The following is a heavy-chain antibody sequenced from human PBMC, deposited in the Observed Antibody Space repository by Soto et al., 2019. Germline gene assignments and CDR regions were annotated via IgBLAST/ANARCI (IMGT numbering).Heavy chain of an antibody. Sequence: QVQLVESGGGVVQPGGSLSLSCAASGFTFSTYTMHWVRQAPVKGLEWVSLISYDGSNTYYADSVRGRFTISRDNSKSTLFLQMNSLSVEDTALYYCARGLPYGEGSYWGNWFDPWGQGTLVTVSS. CDR3: ARGLPYGEGSYWGNWFDP. D-gene: IGHD3-10*01. J-gene: IGHJ5*02. V-gene: IGHV3-30-3*01. CDR2: ISYDGSNT. CDR1: GFTFSTYT.